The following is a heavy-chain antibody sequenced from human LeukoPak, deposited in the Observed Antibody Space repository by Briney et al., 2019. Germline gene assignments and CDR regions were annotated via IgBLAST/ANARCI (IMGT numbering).Heavy chain of an antibody. V-gene: IGHV4-34*01. Sequence: SETLSLTCAVYGGSFSGYYWSWIRPPPGKGLEWIGEINHSGSTNYNPSLKSRVTISVDTSKNQFSLKLSSVTAADTAVYYCARVPTRLPLPRYFDYWGQGTLVTVSS. CDR3: ARVPTRLPLPRYFDY. J-gene: IGHJ4*02. CDR2: INHSGST. CDR1: GGSFSGYY. D-gene: IGHD2-15*01.